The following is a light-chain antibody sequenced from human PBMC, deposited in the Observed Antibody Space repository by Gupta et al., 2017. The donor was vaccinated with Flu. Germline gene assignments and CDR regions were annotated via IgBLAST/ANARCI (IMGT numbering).Light chain of an antibody. CDR2: AAS. CDR1: QSVDTK. J-gene: IGKJ2*01. CDR3: LQDNNWPYT. V-gene: IGKV3-15*01. Sequence: EIVMTQSPATLSVSPGERATLSCRASQSVDTKLAWYQQKPGQSPRLLIYAASTRATGVPARFSGSGSGTEFTLTISSLQSEDFAVYYCLQDNNWPYTFGQGTKMEIK.